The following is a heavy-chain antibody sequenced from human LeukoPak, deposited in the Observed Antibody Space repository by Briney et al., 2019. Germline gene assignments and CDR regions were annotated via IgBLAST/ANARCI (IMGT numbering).Heavy chain of an antibody. V-gene: IGHV3-23*01. D-gene: IGHD2-2*01. CDR1: GFTFSSYA. CDR2: ISGSGGST. CDR3: AKDVSYCSSTSCYWGSDFDY. J-gene: IGHJ4*02. Sequence: GGSLRLSCAASGFTFSSYAMSWVRQAPGKGLEWVSAISGSGGSTYYADSVKGRFTISRDNSKNTLYLQMNSLRAEDTAVYYCAKDVSYCSSTSCYWGSDFDYWGQGTLVTASS.